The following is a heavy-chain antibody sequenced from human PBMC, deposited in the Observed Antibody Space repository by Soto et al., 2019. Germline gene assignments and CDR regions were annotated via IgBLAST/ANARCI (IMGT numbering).Heavy chain of an antibody. CDR1: GDSISSGNKY. D-gene: IGHD3-9*01. Sequence: TLSLTCTVSGDSISSGNKYWSWIRQPPGKGLEWIGYILSSGPTYYNPALKRPLTMALDASQNQLSLKLNSLTDPAPPEYFLARVPSPFDYYYAMDVWGQGTTVTVSS. V-gene: IGHV4-30-4*01. J-gene: IGHJ6*02. CDR2: ILSSGPT. CDR3: ARVPSPFDYYYAMDV.